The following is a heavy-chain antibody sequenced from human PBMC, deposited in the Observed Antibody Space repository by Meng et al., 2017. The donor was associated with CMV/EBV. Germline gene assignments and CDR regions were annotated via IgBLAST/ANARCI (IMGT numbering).Heavy chain of an antibody. CDR3: AADPMIVVVITTVRVFDY. J-gene: IGHJ4*02. CDR2: INPSGGST. D-gene: IGHD3-22*01. Sequence: ASVKVSCKASGYTFTSYYMHWVRQAPGQGLEWMGIINPSGGSTSYAQKFQGRVTMTRDTSTSTVYMELGSLRSEDTAVYYCAADPMIVVVITTVRVFDYWGQGTLVTVSS. V-gene: IGHV1-46*01. CDR1: GYTFTSYY.